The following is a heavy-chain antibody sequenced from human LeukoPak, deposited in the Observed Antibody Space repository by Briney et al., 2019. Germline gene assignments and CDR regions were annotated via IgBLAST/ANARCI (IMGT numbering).Heavy chain of an antibody. V-gene: IGHV4-59*01. CDR3: ARELDYDILTGWQGFDY. CDR1: GGSISSYY. D-gene: IGHD3-9*01. CDR2: IYYSGST. Sequence: NPSETLSLTCTVSGGSISSYYWSWIRQPPGKGLEWIGYIYYSGSTNYNPSLKSRVTISVDTSKNQFSLKLSSVTAADTAVYYCARELDYDILTGWQGFDYWGQGTLVTVSA. J-gene: IGHJ4*02.